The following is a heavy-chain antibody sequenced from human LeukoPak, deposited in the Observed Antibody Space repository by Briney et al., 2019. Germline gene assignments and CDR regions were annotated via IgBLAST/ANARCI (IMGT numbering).Heavy chain of an antibody. V-gene: IGHV3-48*01. CDR3: ARIWVINCSGVSCYYFEY. J-gene: IGHJ4*02. CDR2: LSSSSSSI. Sequence: GGSLRLSCAASGFTFSDYSMTWVRQTPGKGLEWVSYLSSSSSSIYYADSVKGRFTISRDNAKKLLYLQMNSLRAEDTAVYYCARIWVINCSGVSCYYFEYWGQGTLVTVSS. CDR1: GFTFSDYS. D-gene: IGHD2-15*01.